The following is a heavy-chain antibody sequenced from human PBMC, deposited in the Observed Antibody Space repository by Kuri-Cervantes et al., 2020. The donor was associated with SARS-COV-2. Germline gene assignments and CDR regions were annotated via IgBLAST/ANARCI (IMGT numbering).Heavy chain of an antibody. CDR3: ARLHTDIVVVPAAIRSYYYYYYMDV. Sequence: GESLKISCAASGFTFSSYSMNWVRQAPGKGLEWVSSISSSSSYIYYADSVKGRFTISRDNAKNSLYLQMNSLRAEDTAVYYCARLHTDIVVVPAAIRSYYYYYYMDVWGKGTTVTVSS. D-gene: IGHD2-2*02. CDR1: GFTFSSYS. CDR2: ISSSSSYI. V-gene: IGHV3-21*01. J-gene: IGHJ6*03.